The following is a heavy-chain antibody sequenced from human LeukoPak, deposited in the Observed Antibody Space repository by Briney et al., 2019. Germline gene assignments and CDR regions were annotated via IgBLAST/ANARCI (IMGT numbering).Heavy chain of an antibody. D-gene: IGHD2-2*01. CDR3: ARVRGICSTTSCYPHY. CDR1: GYTFTSYA. CDR2: ISTNTGNP. V-gene: IGHV7-4-1*02. Sequence: ASVKVSCKASGYTFTSYAMSWVRQAPGQGLEWMGWISTNTGNPTYAQGFTGRFVFSLDTSASTTYLQISSLQAEDNAVYYCARVRGICSTTSCYPHYWGQGTLVTVSS. J-gene: IGHJ4*02.